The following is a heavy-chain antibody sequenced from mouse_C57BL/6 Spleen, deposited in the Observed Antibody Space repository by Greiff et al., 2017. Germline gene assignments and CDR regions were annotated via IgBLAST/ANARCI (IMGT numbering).Heavy chain of an antibody. V-gene: IGHV3-6*01. CDR1: GYSITSGYY. D-gene: IGHD1-1*02. CDR3: ARGGGYGYYAMDY. Sequence: EVQLQQSGPGLVKPSQSLSLTCSVTGYSITSGYYWNWIRQFPGNKLEWMGYISYDGSNNYNPSLKNRISITRDTSKNQFFLKLNSVTTEDTATYYRARGGGYGYYAMDYWGQGTSVTVSS. CDR2: ISYDGSN. J-gene: IGHJ4*01.